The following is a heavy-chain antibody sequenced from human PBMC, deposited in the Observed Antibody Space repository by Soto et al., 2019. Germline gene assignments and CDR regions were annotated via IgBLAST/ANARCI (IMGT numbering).Heavy chain of an antibody. CDR2: IYHSGST. CDR3: ASCIAAAGTSSFYYYYMDV. CDR1: SCSISSSNW. Sequence: SETLSLTCAVSSCSISSSNWWSWVRQPPGKGLEWIGEIYHSGSTNYNPSLKSRVTISVDKSKNQFSLKLSSVTAADTAVYYCASCIAAAGTSSFYYYYMDVWGKGTTVTVSS. V-gene: IGHV4-4*02. D-gene: IGHD6-13*01. J-gene: IGHJ6*03.